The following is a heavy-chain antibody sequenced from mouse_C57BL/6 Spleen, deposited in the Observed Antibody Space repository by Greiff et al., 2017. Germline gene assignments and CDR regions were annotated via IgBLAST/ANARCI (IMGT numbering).Heavy chain of an antibody. Sequence: VQLQQPGAELVRPGSSVKLSCKASGYTFTSYWIDWVKQRPGQGLEWIGNIYPSDSETHYNQKFKDKATLTVDKSSSTAYMQLSSLTSEDSAVYYCARATMVSFDYWGQGTTLTVSS. CDR1: GYTFTSYW. D-gene: IGHD2-2*01. J-gene: IGHJ2*01. V-gene: IGHV1-61*01. CDR2: IYPSDSET. CDR3: ARATMVSFDY.